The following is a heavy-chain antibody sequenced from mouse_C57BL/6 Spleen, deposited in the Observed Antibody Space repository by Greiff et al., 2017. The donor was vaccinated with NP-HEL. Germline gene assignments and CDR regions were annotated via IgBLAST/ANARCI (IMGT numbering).Heavy chain of an antibody. CDR2: IYPRSGNT. V-gene: IGHV1-81*01. CDR3: ARGSSGPAWFAY. CDR1: GYTFTSYG. J-gene: IGHJ3*01. D-gene: IGHD3-2*02. Sequence: VKLQESGAELARPGASVKLSCKASGYTFTSYGISWVKQRTGQGLEWIGEIYPRSGNTYYNEKFKGKATLTADKSSSTAYMELRSLTSEDSAVYFCARGSSGPAWFAYWGQGTLVTVSA.